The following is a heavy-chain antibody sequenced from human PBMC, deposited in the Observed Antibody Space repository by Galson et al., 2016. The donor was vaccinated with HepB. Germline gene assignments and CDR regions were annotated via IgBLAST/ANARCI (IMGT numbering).Heavy chain of an antibody. V-gene: IGHV1-3*01. D-gene: IGHD1-26*01. CDR1: EYTFTSYA. J-gene: IGHJ4*02. CDR3: ARVRRELLFDY. CDR2: INAGNGNT. Sequence: SVKVSCKASEYTFTSYAMHWVRQAPGQRLEWMGWINAGNGNTKYSQKFQGRVTITRDTSASTAYMELSSLRSEDTAVYYCARVRRELLFDYWGQGTLVTVSS.